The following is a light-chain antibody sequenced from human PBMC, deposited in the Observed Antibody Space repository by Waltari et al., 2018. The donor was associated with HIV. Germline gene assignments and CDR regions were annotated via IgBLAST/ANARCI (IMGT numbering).Light chain of an antibody. V-gene: IGKV4-1*01. CDR2: WAS. J-gene: IGKJ4*01. Sequence: DIIMTQSPDSLAVSLGERVTIKCKSSRNILYNSDNKNYLAWYQQKAGQAPRVLISWASTRPVGVPSSIRTFGVPERFSGSGSGTNFSLTISSLQEDDVAVYYCQQYYSLPPTFGGGTRVERK. CDR3: QQYYSLPPT. CDR1: RNILYNSDNKNY.